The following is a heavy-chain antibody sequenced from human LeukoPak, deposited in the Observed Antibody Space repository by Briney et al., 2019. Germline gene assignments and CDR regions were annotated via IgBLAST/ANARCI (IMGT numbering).Heavy chain of an antibody. Sequence: ASVKVSCKVSGYTLTELSMHWVRQAPGKGLGWMGGFDPEDGETIYAQKFQGRVTMTEDTSTDTAYMELRSLRSDDTAVYYCASISHPPTMEWANDAFDIWGQGTMVTVSS. CDR1: GYTLTELS. J-gene: IGHJ3*02. V-gene: IGHV1-24*01. CDR2: FDPEDGET. CDR3: ASISHPPTMEWANDAFDI. D-gene: IGHD3-3*01.